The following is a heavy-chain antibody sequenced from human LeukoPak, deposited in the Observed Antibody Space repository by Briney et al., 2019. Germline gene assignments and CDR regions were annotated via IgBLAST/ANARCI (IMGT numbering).Heavy chain of an antibody. CDR2: ISSSGSYI. J-gene: IGHJ4*02. CDR1: GLTFSSYS. V-gene: IGHV3-21*01. CDR3: ASSRPYYYDSSGYYFRGLDY. D-gene: IGHD3-22*01. Sequence: PGRSLRLSCAASGLTFSSYSMNWVRQAPGKGLEWVSSISSSGSYIYYADSVKGRFTISRDNAKNSLYLQMNSLRAEDTAVYYCASSRPYYYDSSGYYFRGLDYWGQGTLVTVSS.